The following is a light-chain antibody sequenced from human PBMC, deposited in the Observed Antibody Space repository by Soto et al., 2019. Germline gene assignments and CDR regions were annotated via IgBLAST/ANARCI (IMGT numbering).Light chain of an antibody. CDR2: EDN. V-gene: IGLV6-57*02. CDR1: SGSIASNY. Sequence: NFMLTQPHSVSESPGKTVTISCTGSSGSIASNYVQWYQQRPGSAPTTVIYEDNQRPSGVPDRFSGSIDSSATSASLTISGLQTEDEADYYCQSYDSSNQGVFGGGTKLTVL. J-gene: IGLJ2*01. CDR3: QSYDSSNQGV.